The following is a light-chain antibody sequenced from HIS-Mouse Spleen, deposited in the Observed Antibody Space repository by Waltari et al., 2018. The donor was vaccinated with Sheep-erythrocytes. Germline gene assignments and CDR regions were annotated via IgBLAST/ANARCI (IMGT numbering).Light chain of an antibody. V-gene: IGLV3-1*01. CDR2: QDS. CDR1: KLGDKY. Sequence: SYELTQPPSVSVSPGQTASITCSGDKLGDKYACWYQPKPGQSPVLVIYQDSKRPSGIPDRFAGTNSGNTATLTISGTQAIDEADYYCSSYAGSNNWVFGGGTKLTVL. J-gene: IGLJ3*02. CDR3: SSYAGSNNWV.